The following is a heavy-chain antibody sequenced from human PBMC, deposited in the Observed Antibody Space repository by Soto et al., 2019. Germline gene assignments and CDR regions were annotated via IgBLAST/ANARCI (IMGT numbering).Heavy chain of an antibody. Sequence: GASVKVSCKASGGTFSSYAISWVRQAPGQGLEWMGGIIPIFGTANYAQKFQGRVTITADKSTSTAYMELSSLRSEDTAVYYCARDRITFGGVPQPNWFDPWGQGTLVTVYS. D-gene: IGHD3-16*01. CDR2: IIPIFGTA. CDR3: ARDRITFGGVPQPNWFDP. V-gene: IGHV1-69*06. J-gene: IGHJ5*02. CDR1: GGTFSSYA.